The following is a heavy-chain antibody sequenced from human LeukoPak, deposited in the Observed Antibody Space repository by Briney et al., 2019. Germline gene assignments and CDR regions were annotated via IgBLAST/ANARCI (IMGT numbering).Heavy chain of an antibody. Sequence: GGSLRLSCAASGFTFSSYWMSLVRQAPGKGLEWVANIKQDGSEKYYVDSVKGRFTISRDNAKNSLYLQMNSLRAEDTTVYYCARFRYNDSSGYYNYFDYWGQGTPVTVSS. J-gene: IGHJ4*02. V-gene: IGHV3-7*05. CDR2: IKQDGSEK. D-gene: IGHD3-22*01. CDR3: ARFRYNDSSGYYNYFDY. CDR1: GFTFSSYW.